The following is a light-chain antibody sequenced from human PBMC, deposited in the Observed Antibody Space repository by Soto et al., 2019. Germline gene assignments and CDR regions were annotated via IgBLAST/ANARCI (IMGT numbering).Light chain of an antibody. CDR2: LNSDGSH. J-gene: IGLJ2*01. CDR3: QTWVTGIQV. V-gene: IGLV4-69*01. Sequence: QLVLTQSPSASASLGASVKLTCTLSSGHSSYAIAWHQQRPEKGPRYLMKLNSDGSHSKGDGIPDRFSGSSSGAERYPTISSLQSEDEADYYCQTWVTGIQVFGGGTKVTVL. CDR1: SGHSSYA.